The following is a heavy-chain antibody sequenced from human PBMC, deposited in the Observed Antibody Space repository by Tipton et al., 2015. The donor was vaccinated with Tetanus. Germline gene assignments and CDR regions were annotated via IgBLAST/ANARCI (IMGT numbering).Heavy chain of an antibody. CDR2: IYYSGST. CDR3: ARGRDGSGSYCDY. CDR1: GGSISSGGYY. V-gene: IGHV4-31*03. Sequence: TLSLTCTVSGGSISSGGYYWSWIRQHPGKGLEWIGYIYYSGSTYYNPSLKSRVTISVDTSKNQFSLKLSSVTAADTAVYYCARGRDGSGSYCDYWGQGTLVTVSS. J-gene: IGHJ4*02. D-gene: IGHD3-10*01.